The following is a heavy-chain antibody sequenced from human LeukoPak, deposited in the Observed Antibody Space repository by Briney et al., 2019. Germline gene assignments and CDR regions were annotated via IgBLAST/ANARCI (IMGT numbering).Heavy chain of an antibody. D-gene: IGHD1-7*01. V-gene: IGHV3-23*01. Sequence: PGGSVRLSCAASGLTFSSYVMSWVRQAPGKGLEWVSGISGSGYNTFYADSVKGRFIISRDESKNTVSLLMNTLRAEDTAIYYCAKGGELLGYFDSWGQGALVSASS. CDR2: ISGSGYNT. CDR1: GLTFSSYV. CDR3: AKGGELLGYFDS. J-gene: IGHJ4*02.